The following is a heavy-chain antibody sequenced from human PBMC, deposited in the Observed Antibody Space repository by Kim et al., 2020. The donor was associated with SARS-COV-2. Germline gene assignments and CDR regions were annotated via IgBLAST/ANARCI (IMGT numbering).Heavy chain of an antibody. V-gene: IGHV3-23*01. CDR2: ISGSGDGT. D-gene: IGHD6-13*01. CDR3: AKYSSSPNPIDY. J-gene: IGHJ4*02. CDR1: GFTFSSYA. Sequence: GGSLRLSCAASGFTFSSYAMNWVRQAPGKGLEWVSAISGSGDGTDYADSVKGRFTISRDNSKNTLYLQMNSLRAEDTAVYYCAKYSSSPNPIDYWGQGTLVTVSS.